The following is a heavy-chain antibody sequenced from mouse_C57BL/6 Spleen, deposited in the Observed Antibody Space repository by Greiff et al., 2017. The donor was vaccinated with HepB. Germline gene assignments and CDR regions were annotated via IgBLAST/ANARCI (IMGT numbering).Heavy chain of an antibody. J-gene: IGHJ3*01. V-gene: IGHV1-54*01. CDR1: GYAFTNYL. CDR2: INPGSGGT. D-gene: IGHD3-2*02. Sequence: QVQLKESGAELVRPGTSVKVSCKASGYAFTNYLIEWVKQRPGQGLEWIGVINPGSGGTNYNEKFKGKATLTADKSSSTAYMQLSSLTSEDSAVYFCAREDSAGPFAYWGQGTLVTVSA. CDR3: AREDSAGPFAY.